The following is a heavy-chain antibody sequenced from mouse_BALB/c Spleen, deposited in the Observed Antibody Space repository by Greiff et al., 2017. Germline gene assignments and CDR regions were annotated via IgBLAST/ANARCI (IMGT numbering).Heavy chain of an antibody. J-gene: IGHJ4*01. V-gene: IGHV1S81*02. Sequence: QVQLKQPGAELVKPGASVKLSCKASGYTFTSYYMYWVKQRPGQGLEWIGGINPSNGGTNFNEKFKSKATLTVDKSSSTAYMQLSSLTSEDSAVYYCTRYLRLDSYYAMDYWGQGTSVTVSS. D-gene: IGHD1-2*01. CDR3: TRYLRLDSYYAMDY. CDR1: GYTFTSYY. CDR2: INPSNGGT.